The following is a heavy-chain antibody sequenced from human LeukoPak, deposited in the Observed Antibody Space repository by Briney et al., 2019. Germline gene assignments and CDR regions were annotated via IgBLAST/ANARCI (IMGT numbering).Heavy chain of an antibody. CDR1: GFTFSNYA. CDR3: ARDGSSSSLFDY. V-gene: IGHV3-23*01. D-gene: IGHD6-6*01. J-gene: IGHJ4*02. CDR2: ISGSGDTT. Sequence: PGGSLRLSCAASGFTFSNYAMSWVRQAPGKGPEWVSGISGSGDTTYYADSVKGRFTISRDNSKNSLYLQMNSLRAEDTAVYYCARDGSSSSLFDYWGQGTLVTVSS.